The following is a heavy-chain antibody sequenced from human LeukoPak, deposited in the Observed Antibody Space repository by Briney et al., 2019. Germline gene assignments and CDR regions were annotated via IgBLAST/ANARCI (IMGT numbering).Heavy chain of an antibody. V-gene: IGHV4-59*12. D-gene: IGHD1-26*01. CDR2: IFYSGST. CDR1: GGSITSYY. CDR3: SRESGAFCPFGY. Sequence: SETLSLTCTVSGGSITSYYWSWIRQPPGKGLEWIGYIFYSGSTNQNPSLKSRLTISVDTSRNQFSLKLTSVTAADTAIYYCSRESGAFCPFGYWGQGTLVIVPS. J-gene: IGHJ4*02.